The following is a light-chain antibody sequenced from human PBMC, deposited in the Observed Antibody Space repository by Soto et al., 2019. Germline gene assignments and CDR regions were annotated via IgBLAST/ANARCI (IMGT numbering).Light chain of an antibody. CDR2: AAS. J-gene: IGKJ1*01. Sequence: DIQMTQSPSSLSASVGDRVTITCRASQSISSYLNWYQQKPGKAPKLLIYAASSLQSGVPSRFSGSGSGTDFTLTISSLQPEDFATYYCQQSYSAPPWTFGPGTKVEMK. CDR3: QQSYSAPPWT. CDR1: QSISSY. V-gene: IGKV1-39*01.